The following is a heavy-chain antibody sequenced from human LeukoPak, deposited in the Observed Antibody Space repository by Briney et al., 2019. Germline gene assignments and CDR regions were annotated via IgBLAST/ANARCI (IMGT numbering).Heavy chain of an antibody. CDR1: GDSISGTDYY. CDR2: IYYSGST. CDR3: ARAAAFGESLDY. J-gene: IGHJ4*02. V-gene: IGHV4-30-4*01. D-gene: IGHD3-10*01. Sequence: SETLSLTCTVSGDSISGTDYYWSWIRQPPGKGLEWIGNIYYSGSTYYNPSLKSRVTISVDTSKNQFSLKLSSVTAADTAVYYCARAAAFGESLDYWGQGTLVTVSS.